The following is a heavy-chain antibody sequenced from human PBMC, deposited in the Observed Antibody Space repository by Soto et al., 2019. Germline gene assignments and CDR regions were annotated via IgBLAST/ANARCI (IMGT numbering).Heavy chain of an antibody. D-gene: IGHD3-22*01. Sequence: SETLSLTCAVYGGSISSGGYYWSWIRQHPGKGLEWIGYIYYSGSTYYNPSLKSRVTISVDTSKNQFSLKLSSVTAADTAVYYCARPPPQITMINWFAPGGQGTLVTVS. CDR1: GGSISSGGYY. CDR3: ARPPPQITMINWFAP. V-gene: IGHV4-31*11. CDR2: IYYSGST. J-gene: IGHJ5*02.